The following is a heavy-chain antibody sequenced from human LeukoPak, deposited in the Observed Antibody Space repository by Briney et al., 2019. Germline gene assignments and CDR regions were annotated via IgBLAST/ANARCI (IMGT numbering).Heavy chain of an antibody. CDR2: FDPEDGGT. Sequence: GASVKVSCKVSGYTLTELSMHWVRQAPGKGLEWMGGFDPEDGGTIYAQKFQGRVTMTEDTSTDTAYMELSSLRSEDTAVYYCATDDYGDPTSSYYGMDVWGQGTTVTVSS. J-gene: IGHJ6*02. CDR1: GYTLTELS. CDR3: ATDDYGDPTSSYYGMDV. D-gene: IGHD4-17*01. V-gene: IGHV1-24*01.